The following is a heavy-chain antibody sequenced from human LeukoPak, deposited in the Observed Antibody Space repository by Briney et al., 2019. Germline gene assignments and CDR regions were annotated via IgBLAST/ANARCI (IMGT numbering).Heavy chain of an antibody. CDR3: ARDGIAAGGSVGY. D-gene: IGHD6-13*01. CDR2: IYYSGST. CDR1: GGSISSDGYY. Sequence: PSQTLYLTCTVSGGSISSDGYYWGWIRQHPGKGLEWIGYIYYSGSTYYNPSLKSRVTISVDTSKNQFSLKLSSVTAADTAVYYCARDGIAAGGSVGYWGQGTLGTVSS. V-gene: IGHV4-31*03. J-gene: IGHJ4*02.